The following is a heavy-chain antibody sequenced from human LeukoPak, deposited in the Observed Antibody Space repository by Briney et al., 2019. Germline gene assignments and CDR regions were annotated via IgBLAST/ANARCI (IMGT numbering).Heavy chain of an antibody. CDR2: INSDGSST. D-gene: IGHD3-3*01. Sequence: PGGSLRLSCAASGFTFSSYWMHWVRQAPGKGLVWVSRINSDGSSTSYADSVKGRFTISRYNAKNTLYLQMNSLRAEDTAVYYCARDPYYDFWSGYFYYYMDVWGKGTTVTVSS. CDR1: GFTFSSYW. V-gene: IGHV3-74*01. J-gene: IGHJ6*03. CDR3: ARDPYYDFWSGYFYYYMDV.